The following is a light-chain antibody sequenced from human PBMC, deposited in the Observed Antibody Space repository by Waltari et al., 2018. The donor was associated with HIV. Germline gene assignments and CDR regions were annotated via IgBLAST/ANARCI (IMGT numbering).Light chain of an antibody. Sequence: QSVLTQPPSASGTPGQGVTISCVGDSSNTGSKYVYWYQQLPGTAPKCLIYRNNQRPSGVPARFSASKSCASASLTISGLRSAEEAVYFCATRDGSLKVFGGGTKLTVL. V-gene: IGLV1-47*01. CDR1: SSNTGSKY. CDR2: RNN. CDR3: ATRDGSLKV. J-gene: IGLJ3*02.